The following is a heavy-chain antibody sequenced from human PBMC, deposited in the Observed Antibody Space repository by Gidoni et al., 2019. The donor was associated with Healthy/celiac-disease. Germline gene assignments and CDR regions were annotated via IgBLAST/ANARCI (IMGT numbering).Heavy chain of an antibody. CDR2: INPSGGST. D-gene: IGHD2-15*01. CDR3: ARDLSVRSNPFYGMDV. J-gene: IGHJ6*02. CDR1: GYTFPSYY. V-gene: IGHV1-46*01. Sequence: QVQLVQSGAEVKKPGASVKVSCQASGYTFPSYYMHWVRQAPGQGLEWMGIINPSGGSTSYAQKFQGRVTMTRDTSTSTVYMELSSLRSEDTAVYYCARDLSVRSNPFYGMDVWGQGTTVTVSS.